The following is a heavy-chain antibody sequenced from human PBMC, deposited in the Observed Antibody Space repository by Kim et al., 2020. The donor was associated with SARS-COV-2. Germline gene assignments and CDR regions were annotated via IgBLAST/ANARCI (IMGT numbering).Heavy chain of an antibody. CDR1: GFTFSSYG. J-gene: IGHJ4*02. CDR3: ARAPPGIARPSHLDY. V-gene: IGHV3-33*01. CDR2: IWYDGSNK. D-gene: IGHD6-13*01. Sequence: GGSLRLSCAASGFTFSSYGMHWVRQAPGKGLEWVAVIWYDGSNKYYADSVKGRFTISRDNSKNTLYLQMNSLRAEDTAVYYCARAPPGIARPSHLDYWGQGTLVTVSS.